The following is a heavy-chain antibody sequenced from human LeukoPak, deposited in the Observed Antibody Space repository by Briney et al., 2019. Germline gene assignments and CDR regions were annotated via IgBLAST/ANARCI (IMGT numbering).Heavy chain of an antibody. V-gene: IGHV4-39*01. CDR1: GGSISSSSYY. CDR3: ARHSPAGIFYFDY. J-gene: IGHJ4*02. CDR2: IYYSGST. D-gene: IGHD6-25*01. Sequence: PSETLSLACTVSGGSISSSSYYWGWIRQPPGKGLEWIGSIYYSGSTYYNPSLKSRVTISVDTSKNQFSLKLSSVTAADTAVYYCARHSPAGIFYFDYWGQGTLVTVSS.